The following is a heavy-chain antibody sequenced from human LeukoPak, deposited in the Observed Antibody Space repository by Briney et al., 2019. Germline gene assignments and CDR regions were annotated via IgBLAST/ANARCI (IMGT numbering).Heavy chain of an antibody. D-gene: IGHD3-3*01. V-gene: IGHV4-61*02. CDR3: AREGYYDFWSGGFDY. CDR2: IYTSGST. CDR1: GGSISSGSYY. J-gene: IGHJ4*02. Sequence: ASETLSLTCTVSGGSISSGSYYWSWIRQPAGKGLEWIGRIYTSGSTNYNPSLKSRVTISVDTSKNQFSLKLSSVTAADTAVYYCAREGYYDFWSGGFDYWGQGTLVTVSS.